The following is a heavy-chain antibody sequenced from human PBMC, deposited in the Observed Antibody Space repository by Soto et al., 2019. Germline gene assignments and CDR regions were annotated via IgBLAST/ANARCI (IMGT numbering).Heavy chain of an antibody. CDR2: TSFDGNSK. CDR3: ARDPPGGGWYGEC. J-gene: IGHJ4*02. D-gene: IGHD6-19*01. CDR1: GFTFSSYT. V-gene: IGHV3-30-3*01. Sequence: QVQLVESVGGVVQPGRSLRLSCAASGFTFSSYTMHWVRQTPGKGLEWVAVTSFDGNSKYYADSVRGRFTISRDNSKNTLYLQMNSLRAEDTAVYYCARDPPGGGWYGECWGQGTLVTVSS.